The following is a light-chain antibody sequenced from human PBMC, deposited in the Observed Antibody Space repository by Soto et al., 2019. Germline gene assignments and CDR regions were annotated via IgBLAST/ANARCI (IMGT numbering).Light chain of an antibody. CDR2: DNN. CDR3: STWDDSLTGLV. CDR1: SSNIGSNY. J-gene: IGLJ3*02. Sequence: QSVLTQPPSVSAAPGQKVTISCSGSSSNIGSNYVSWYQQFPGTAPKLLICDNNKRPSGIPDRFSGSKSGTSATLGISGLRSEDEAVYHCSTWDDSLTGLVFGGGTQLTVL. V-gene: IGLV1-51*01.